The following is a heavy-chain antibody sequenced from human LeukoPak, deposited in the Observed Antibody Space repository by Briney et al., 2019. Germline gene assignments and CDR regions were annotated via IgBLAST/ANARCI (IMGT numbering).Heavy chain of an antibody. Sequence: TLPLTCTVSGGSISSGGYYWSWIRQHPGKGLEWIGYIYYSGSTYYNPSLKSRVTISVDTSKNQFSLKLSSVTAADTAVYYCARVRRAAAGPFDYWGQGTLVTVSS. V-gene: IGHV4-31*03. CDR1: GGSISSGGYY. CDR2: IYYSGST. CDR3: ARVRRAAAGPFDY. D-gene: IGHD6-13*01. J-gene: IGHJ4*02.